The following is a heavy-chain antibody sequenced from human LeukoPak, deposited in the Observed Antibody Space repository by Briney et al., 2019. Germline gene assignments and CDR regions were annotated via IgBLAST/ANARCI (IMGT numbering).Heavy chain of an antibody. CDR1: GYTFTGYY. V-gene: IGHV1-2*02. D-gene: IGHD6-13*01. J-gene: IGHJ5*02. Sequence: ASVKVSCKASGYTFTGYYMHWVRQAPGQGLEWMGWINPNSGGTNYAQKFQGRVTMTRDTSISTAYMELSRLRSDDTAVYYCARRTLAAAAGQFDPWGQGTLVTVSS. CDR2: INPNSGGT. CDR3: ARRTLAAAAGQFDP.